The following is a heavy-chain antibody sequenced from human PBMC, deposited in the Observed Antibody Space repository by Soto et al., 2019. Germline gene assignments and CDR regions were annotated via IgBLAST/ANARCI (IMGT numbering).Heavy chain of an antibody. D-gene: IGHD6-19*01. CDR2: IYYSGST. CDR3: ARETYSSGWYYWFDP. V-gene: IGHV4-59*01. Sequence: QVQLQESGPGLVKPSETLSLTCTVSGGSISTYYWSWIRQPPGKGLEWIGYIYYSGSTNYNPSLKSRVSISLDTSKNQFSLRLSSVTDADTAVYYCARETYSSGWYYWFDPWGQGTLVTVSS. J-gene: IGHJ5*02. CDR1: GGSISTYY.